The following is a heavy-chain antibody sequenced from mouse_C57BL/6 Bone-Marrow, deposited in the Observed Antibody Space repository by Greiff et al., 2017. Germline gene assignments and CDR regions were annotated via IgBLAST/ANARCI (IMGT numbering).Heavy chain of an antibody. CDR2: IDPFDRYT. V-gene: IGHV1-59*01. CDR1: GYTFPSFW. J-gene: IGHJ2*01. CDR3: ARWLGYYFDY. D-gene: IGHD3-3*01. Sequence: QVQLQQPGAELVRPGTSVKLSCKASGYTFPSFWMHWVKQRPGQGLEWNGVIDPFDRYTNYKQKFKGKATLTVDTSSSTAYMQPSSLTSEDSAVYYCARWLGYYFDYWGQGTTLTVSS.